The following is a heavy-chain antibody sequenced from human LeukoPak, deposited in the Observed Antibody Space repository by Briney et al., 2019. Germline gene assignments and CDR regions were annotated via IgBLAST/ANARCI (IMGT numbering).Heavy chain of an antibody. CDR1: GYTFTSYY. D-gene: IGHD3-3*01. J-gene: IGHJ3*02. Sequence: AASVKVSCKASGYTFTSYYMHWVRQAPGQGLEWMGIINPSGGSTSYAQKFQGRVTMTRDTSTSTVYMELSSLRSEGTAVYYCATSTIFSAFDIWGQGTMVTVSS. CDR2: INPSGGST. CDR3: ATSTIFSAFDI. V-gene: IGHV1-46*01.